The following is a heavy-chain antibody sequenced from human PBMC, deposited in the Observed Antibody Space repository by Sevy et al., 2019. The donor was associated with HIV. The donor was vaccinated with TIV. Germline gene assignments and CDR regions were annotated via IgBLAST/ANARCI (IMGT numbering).Heavy chain of an antibody. CDR1: GISFTTSG. Sequence: GGSLRLSCVVSGISFTTSGMHWVRQAPGKGLEWVAVISYHGRDKFYAESVKGRSTISRDNSKNMLYLQMNSLRAEDTAVYYCATDFTGYNGIDVWGQGTMVTVSS. V-gene: IGHV3-30*03. CDR3: ATDFTGYNGIDV. CDR2: ISYHGRDK. J-gene: IGHJ6*02.